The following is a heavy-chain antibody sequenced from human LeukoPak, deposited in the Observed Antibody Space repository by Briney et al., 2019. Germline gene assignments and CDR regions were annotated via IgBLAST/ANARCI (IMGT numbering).Heavy chain of an antibody. CDR2: ISYDGSNK. D-gene: IGHD4-17*01. CDR1: GFTFSSYG. CDR3: AKAGTTVTPYYFDY. J-gene: IGHJ4*02. V-gene: IGHV3-30*18. Sequence: GGSLRLSCAASGFTFSSYGMHWVRQAPGKGLEWVAAISYDGSNKYFADSVKGRFTISRDNSKNTLYLQMNSLRAEDTAVYYCAKAGTTVTPYYFDYWGQGTLVTVSS.